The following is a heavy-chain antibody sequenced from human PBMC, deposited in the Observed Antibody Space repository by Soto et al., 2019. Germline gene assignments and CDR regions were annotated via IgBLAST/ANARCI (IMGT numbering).Heavy chain of an antibody. CDR3: ARHRYYSSGYYYFDY. Sequence: PSETLSLTCTVSGGSISSYYWSWIRQPPGKGLEWIGYIYYSGSTNYNPSLKSRVTISVDTSKNQFSLKLSSVTAADTAVYYCARHRYYSSGYYYFDYWGQGTLVTVSS. CDR1: GGSISSYY. CDR2: IYYSGST. D-gene: IGHD3-22*01. J-gene: IGHJ4*02. V-gene: IGHV4-59*08.